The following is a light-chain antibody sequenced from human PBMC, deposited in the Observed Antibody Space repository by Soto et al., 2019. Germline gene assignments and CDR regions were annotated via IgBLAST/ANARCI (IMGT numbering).Light chain of an antibody. CDR3: QQYGISPLMYT. J-gene: IGKJ2*01. CDR2: GAS. Sequence: EIVLMQSPGTLSLSPGERATLSCRASQSIPNNYLAWYQQKPGQAPRLLIYGASSRATGVPDRFQGSGSGTDFTLTITRLESEDFAVYYCQQYGISPLMYTFGQGTKLVVK. CDR1: QSIPNNY. V-gene: IGKV3-20*01.